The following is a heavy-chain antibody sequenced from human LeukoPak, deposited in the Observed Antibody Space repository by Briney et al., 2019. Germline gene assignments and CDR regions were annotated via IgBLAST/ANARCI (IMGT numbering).Heavy chain of an antibody. CDR3: AGDRGINYYDSRGTMAY. CDR1: GGTFSSYA. D-gene: IGHD3-22*01. V-gene: IGHV1-69*06. Sequence: SVKVSCKASGGTFSSYAISWVRQAPGQGLEWMGGIIPIFGTANYAQKFQGRVTITADKSTSTAYMELSSLRSEDTAVYYCAGDRGINYYDSRGTMAYWGQGTLVTVSS. J-gene: IGHJ4*02. CDR2: IIPIFGTA.